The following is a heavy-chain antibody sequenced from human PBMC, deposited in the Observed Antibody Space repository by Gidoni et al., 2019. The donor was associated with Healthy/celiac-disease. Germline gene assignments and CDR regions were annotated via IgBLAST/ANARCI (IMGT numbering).Heavy chain of an antibody. Sequence: QVQLVESGGGLVKPGGSLRLSCAASGFTFSDYYMSWIRQAPGKGLEWVSYISSSSSYTNYADSVKGRFTISRDNAKNSLYLQMNSLRAEDTAVYYCARAEYYDILTGFHNWGQGTLVTVSS. CDR2: ISSSSSYT. CDR3: ARAEYYDILTGFHN. V-gene: IGHV3-11*06. D-gene: IGHD3-9*01. CDR1: GFTFSDYY. J-gene: IGHJ4*02.